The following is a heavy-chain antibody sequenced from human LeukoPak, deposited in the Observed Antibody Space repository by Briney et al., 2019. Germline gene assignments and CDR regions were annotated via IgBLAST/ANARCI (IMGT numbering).Heavy chain of an antibody. D-gene: IGHD3-3*01. CDR2: ISAYNGNT. Sequence: GASVKVSCKASGYTFTSYGISWVRQAPGQGLEWMGWISAYNGNTNYAQKLQGRVTMTTDTSTSTAYMELRSLRSDDTAVYYCASGALGFWSGYDAFDIWGQGTMVTVSS. V-gene: IGHV1-18*01. CDR1: GYTFTSYG. J-gene: IGHJ3*02. CDR3: ASGALGFWSGYDAFDI.